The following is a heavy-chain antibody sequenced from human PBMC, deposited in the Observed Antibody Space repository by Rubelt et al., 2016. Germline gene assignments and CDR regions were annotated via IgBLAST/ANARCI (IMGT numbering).Heavy chain of an antibody. CDR3: ARDLGGGSSALDY. D-gene: IGHD3-16*01. V-gene: IGHV4-59*01. J-gene: IGHJ4*02. Sequence: QVQLKQWGAGLLKPSETLSLTCAVSGGSISSYYWSWIRQPPGKGLEWIGFISYSGSPNYNPYLKSRVTISLDTSKNRFPLELRVGTAADTAVYYWARDLGGGSSALDYWGQGTLVTVSS. CDR2: ISYSGSP. CDR1: GGSISSYY.